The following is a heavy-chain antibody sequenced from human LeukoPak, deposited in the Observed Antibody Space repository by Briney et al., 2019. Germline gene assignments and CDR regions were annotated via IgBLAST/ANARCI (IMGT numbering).Heavy chain of an antibody. Sequence: ASVKVSCKASGYTFSDYVVHWVRQAPGQRFEWMGWIDAGNGDTRYSQKFQGRVTITRDTSASTAYIELRRLRSEDTAMYCCARGSTSDWPLDDWGQETLVIISS. CDR3: ARGSTSDWPLDD. D-gene: IGHD2-2*01. CDR2: IDAGNGDT. CDR1: GYTFSDYV. J-gene: IGHJ4*02. V-gene: IGHV1-3*01.